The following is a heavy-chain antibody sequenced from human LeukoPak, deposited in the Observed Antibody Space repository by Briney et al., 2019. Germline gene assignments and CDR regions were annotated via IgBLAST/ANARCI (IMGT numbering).Heavy chain of an antibody. CDR2: ILYDGINK. Sequence: AGRSLRLSCAASGFTFSSYGMHWVRQAPGKGLEWVAVILYDGINKYYADSVKGRFTISRDNSKNTLYLQMNSLGAEDTAVYYCAKVILGGYYDSSGYYEDYWGQGTLVTVSS. V-gene: IGHV3-30*18. D-gene: IGHD3-22*01. CDR3: AKVILGGYYDSSGYYEDY. J-gene: IGHJ4*02. CDR1: GFTFSSYG.